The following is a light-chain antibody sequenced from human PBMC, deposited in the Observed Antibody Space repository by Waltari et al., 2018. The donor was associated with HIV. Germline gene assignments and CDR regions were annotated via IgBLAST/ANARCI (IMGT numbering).Light chain of an antibody. V-gene: IGLV3-21*02. CDR3: QVWDSSSDHYV. CDR1: NMGSKS. CDR2: DDS. Sequence: SYVLTQPPSVSVAPGQTARITCGGNNMGSKSVTWYQQKPGQAPVLVVNDDSDRPPGIPERFSGSNSGNTATLTISRVEAGDEADYYCQVWDSSSDHYVFGTGTKVTVL. J-gene: IGLJ1*01.